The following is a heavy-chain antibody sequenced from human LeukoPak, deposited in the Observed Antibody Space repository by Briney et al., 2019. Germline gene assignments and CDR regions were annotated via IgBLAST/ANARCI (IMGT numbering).Heavy chain of an antibody. CDR1: GYTFTSYD. CDR2: MNPNSGNT. V-gene: IGHV1-8*01. D-gene: IGHD6-13*01. Sequence: ASVKVSYKASGYTFTSYDINWVRQATGQGLEWMGWMNPNSGNTGYAQKFQGRVTMTRNTSISTAYMELSSLRSEDTAVYYCASGGSSRWYYFDYWGQGTLVTVSS. J-gene: IGHJ4*02. CDR3: ASGGSSRWYYFDY.